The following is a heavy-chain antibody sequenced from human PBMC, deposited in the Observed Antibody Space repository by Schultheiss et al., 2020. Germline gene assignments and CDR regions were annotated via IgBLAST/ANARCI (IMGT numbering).Heavy chain of an antibody. V-gene: IGHV4-39*01. D-gene: IGHD5-12*01. CDR3: AKALVDIVATNHHWFDP. Sequence: SETLSLTCSVSGGSISSSSYYWGWIRQHPGKGLEWIGYIYYSGSTYYNPSLKSRVTISVDTSKNQFSLKLSSVTAADTAVYYCAKALVDIVATNHHWFDPWGQGTLVTVSS. J-gene: IGHJ5*02. CDR1: GGSISSSSYY. CDR2: IYYSGST.